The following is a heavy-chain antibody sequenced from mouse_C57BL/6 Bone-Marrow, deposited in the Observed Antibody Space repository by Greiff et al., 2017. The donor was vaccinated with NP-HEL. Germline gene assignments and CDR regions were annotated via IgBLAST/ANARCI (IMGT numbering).Heavy chain of an antibody. CDR1: GYTFTSYG. V-gene: IGHV1-81*01. CDR2: IYPRSGNT. CDR3: ARYPYYYAMDY. J-gene: IGHJ4*01. Sequence: QVHLQQSGAELARPGASVKLSCKASGYTFTSYGISWVKQRTGQGLEWIGEIYPRSGNTYYNEKFKGKATLTADKSSSTAYMELRSLTSEDSAVYFCARYPYYYAMDYWGQGTSVTVSS.